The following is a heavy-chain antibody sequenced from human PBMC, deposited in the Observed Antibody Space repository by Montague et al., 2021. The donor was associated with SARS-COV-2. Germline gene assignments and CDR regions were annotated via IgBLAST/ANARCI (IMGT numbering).Heavy chain of an antibody. Sequence: SLRLSCAASGFTFSSYGMHWVRQAPGKGLEWVAVISYDGSNKYYADSVKGRFTISRDNSKNTLYLQMNSLRAEDTAVYYCATPRGYYYDSSGAFDYWGQGTLVTVSS. CDR1: GFTFSSYG. D-gene: IGHD3-22*01. CDR3: ATPRGYYYDSSGAFDY. J-gene: IGHJ4*02. CDR2: ISYDGSNK. V-gene: IGHV3-30*03.